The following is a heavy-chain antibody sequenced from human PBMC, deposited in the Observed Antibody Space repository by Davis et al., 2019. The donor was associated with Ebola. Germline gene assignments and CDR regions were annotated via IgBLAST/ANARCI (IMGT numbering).Heavy chain of an antibody. D-gene: IGHD2/OR15-2a*01. V-gene: IGHV1-18*01. CDR2: ISAYNGNT. CDR1: GYTFTSYG. CDR3: ARPSGYYGWFDP. J-gene: IGHJ5*02. Sequence: ASVKVSCKASGYTFTSYGISWVRQAPGQGLEWKGWISAYNGNTSYAQKLQGRVNMTTDTSTSTAYMELRSLRSDDTAVYYCARPSGYYGWFDPWGQGTLVTVSS.